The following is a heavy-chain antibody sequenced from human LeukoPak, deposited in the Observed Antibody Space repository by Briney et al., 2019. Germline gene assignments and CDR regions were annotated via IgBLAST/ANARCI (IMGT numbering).Heavy chain of an antibody. D-gene: IGHD3-10*01. CDR2: ISWNSGSI. Sequence: SGGSLRLSCAASGFTFDDYAMHWVRQAPGKGLEWVSGISWNSGSIGYADSVKGRFTISRDNAKNSLYLQMNSLRADDTAVYYCARFAAGGSYYYYMDVWGKGTTVTVSS. V-gene: IGHV3-9*01. CDR1: GFTFDDYA. J-gene: IGHJ6*03. CDR3: ARFAAGGSYYYYMDV.